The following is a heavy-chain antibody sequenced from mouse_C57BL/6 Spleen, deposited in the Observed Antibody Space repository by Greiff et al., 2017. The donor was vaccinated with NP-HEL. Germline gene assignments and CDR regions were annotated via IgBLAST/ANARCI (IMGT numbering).Heavy chain of an antibody. CDR3: AREGADGYYYAMDY. CDR1: GYTFTDYN. V-gene: IGHV1-18*01. D-gene: IGHD2-3*01. CDR2: INPNNGGT. Sequence: VQLKQSGPELVKPGASVKIPCKASGYTFTDYNMDWVKQSHGKSLEWIGDINPNNGGTIYNQKFKGKATLTVDKSSSTAYMELRSLTSEDTAVYYCAREGADGYYYAMDYWGQGTSVTVSS. J-gene: IGHJ4*01.